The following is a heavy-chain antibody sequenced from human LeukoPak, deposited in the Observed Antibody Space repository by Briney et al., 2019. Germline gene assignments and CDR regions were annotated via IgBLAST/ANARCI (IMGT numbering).Heavy chain of an antibody. CDR2: INNEGTDT. J-gene: IGHJ4*02. Sequence: GGSLRLSCVVSGLTFSHHWIHWVGQVPGKGLVGVSHINNEGTDTRYADSVRGRFTISRDNAKNTVYLQMNSLSPEDAALYYCATKAGNFQERVSLDYWGRGTLVTVSS. V-gene: IGHV3-74*01. CDR3: ATKAGNFQERVSLDY. CDR1: GLTFSHHW. D-gene: IGHD1-1*01.